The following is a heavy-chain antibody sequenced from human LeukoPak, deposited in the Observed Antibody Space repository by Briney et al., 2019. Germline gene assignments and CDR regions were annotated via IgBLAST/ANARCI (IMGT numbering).Heavy chain of an antibody. CDR3: AREGALYYYDSSGYFFDY. V-gene: IGHV1-46*01. CDR1: GYTFTRYY. Sequence: EASVKVSCKTSGYTFTRYYMHWVRQAPGQGLEWVGIINPGGGSTSYAQKFQGRVTMTRDTSTSTVYMELSSLRSEDTAVYYCAREGALYYYDSSGYFFDYWGQGTLVTVSS. CDR2: INPGGGST. J-gene: IGHJ4*02. D-gene: IGHD3-22*01.